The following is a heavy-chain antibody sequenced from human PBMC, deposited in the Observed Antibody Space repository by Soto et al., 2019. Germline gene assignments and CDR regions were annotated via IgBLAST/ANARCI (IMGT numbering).Heavy chain of an antibody. CDR2: ISGSGGST. J-gene: IGHJ4*02. CDR1: GFTFSSYA. CDR3: ASRSSGWYFDY. V-gene: IGHV3-23*01. D-gene: IGHD6-19*01. Sequence: EVQLLESGGGLVQPGGSLRLSCAASGFTFSSYAMNWVRQAPGKGLEWVSVISGSGGSTYYADSVKGRFTIPRDNSKNTLYLQMNSLRADDTAVYYCASRSSGWYFDYWGQGTLVTVSS.